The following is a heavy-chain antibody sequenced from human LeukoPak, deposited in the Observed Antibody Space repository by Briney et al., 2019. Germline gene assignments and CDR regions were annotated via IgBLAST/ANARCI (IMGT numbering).Heavy chain of an antibody. V-gene: IGHV3-23*01. Sequence: GGSLRLSCAASGFTFSNYGMTWVRQAPGKGLEWVSGISGSGGGTSYAVSVKGRFTISRDNSKNTLYLQMNSLRPGDTAVYYCAKDLATVTIYFDYWGQGTLVTVSS. CDR3: AKDLATVTIYFDY. D-gene: IGHD4-11*01. CDR1: GFTFSNYG. J-gene: IGHJ4*02. CDR2: ISGSGGGT.